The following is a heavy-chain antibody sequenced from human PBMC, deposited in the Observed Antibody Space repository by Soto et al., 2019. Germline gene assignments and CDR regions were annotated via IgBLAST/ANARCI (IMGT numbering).Heavy chain of an antibody. Sequence: EVQLVESGGGLVQPGGSLRLSGAASGFTFSSYWMSWVRQAPGKGLEWVADIKQDGSEKYYVDSVKGRFTISRDNAKNSLYLQMNSLRAEDQAVYYCARTYSSGYYYDYYGMDVWGQGTTVTVSS. J-gene: IGHJ6*02. CDR3: ARTYSSGYYYDYYGMDV. D-gene: IGHD3-22*01. CDR2: IKQDGSEK. V-gene: IGHV3-7*05. CDR1: GFTFSSYW.